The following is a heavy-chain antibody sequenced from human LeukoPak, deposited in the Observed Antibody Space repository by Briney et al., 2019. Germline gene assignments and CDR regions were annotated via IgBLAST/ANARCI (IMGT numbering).Heavy chain of an antibody. J-gene: IGHJ4*02. CDR2: IYYSGST. CDR3: ARLRSGDGDFDY. Sequence: SETLSLTCTVSGGSISSYYWSWIRQPPGKGLEWIGYIYYSGSTNYNPSLKSRVTISVDTSKNQFTLKLRSVTAADTAVYYCARLRSGDGDFDYWGQGTLVTVS. D-gene: IGHD2-21*02. CDR1: GGSISSYY. V-gene: IGHV4-59*08.